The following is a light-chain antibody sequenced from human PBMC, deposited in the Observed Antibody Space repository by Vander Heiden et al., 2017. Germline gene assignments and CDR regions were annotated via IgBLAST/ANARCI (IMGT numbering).Light chain of an antibody. J-gene: IGKJ2*01. Sequence: DIVMTQSPLSLPVTPGEPASISCRPSQSLLHSNGYNYLDWYLQKPGQSPQLLTYLGSNRASVVPDRCSGSGAGTDLTLKISRVEAEDVGVYYCMQALQTRTFGQGTKLEIK. CDR2: LGS. V-gene: IGKV2-28*01. CDR3: MQALQTRT. CDR1: QSLLHSNGYNY.